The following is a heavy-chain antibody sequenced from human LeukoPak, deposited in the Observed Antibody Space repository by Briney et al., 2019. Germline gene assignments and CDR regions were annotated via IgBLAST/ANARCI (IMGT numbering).Heavy chain of an antibody. Sequence: SETLSLTCTVSGGSFSSSSYYWGWIRQPPGKGLEWIGSMYYSGSTYYNPSLKSRVTISVDKSKNQFSLKLSSVTAADTAVYYCARASHDYGDYSHFDYWGQGTLVTVSS. J-gene: IGHJ4*02. CDR2: MYYSGST. D-gene: IGHD4-17*01. CDR3: ARASHDYGDYSHFDY. CDR1: GGSFSSSSYY. V-gene: IGHV4-39*07.